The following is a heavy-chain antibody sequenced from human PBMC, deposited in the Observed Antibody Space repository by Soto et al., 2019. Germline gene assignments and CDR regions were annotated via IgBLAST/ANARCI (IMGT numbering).Heavy chain of an antibody. CDR2: ISAYNGNT. V-gene: IGHV1-18*01. CDR3: ARGGPTGFNVLMVYATPYMDV. J-gene: IGHJ6*03. Sequence: PSVKVSCKASGYTFTSYGISWVRQAPGQGLEWMGWISAYNGNTNYAQKLQGRVTMTTDTSTSTAYMELRSLRSDDTAVYYCARGGPTGFNVLMVYATPYMDVWGKGTTVTVSS. CDR1: GYTFTSYG. D-gene: IGHD2-8*01.